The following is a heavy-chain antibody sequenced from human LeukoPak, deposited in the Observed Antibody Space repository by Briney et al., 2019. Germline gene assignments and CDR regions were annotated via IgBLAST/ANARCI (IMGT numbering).Heavy chain of an antibody. V-gene: IGHV4-34*01. Sequence: PGGSLRLSCAASGFTFSDYNMNWVRQAPGKGLEWIGEINHSGSTNYNPSLKSRVTISVDTSKNQFSLKLSSVTAADTAVYYCARGAEYQLLTDYDILTGYAFDYWGQGTLVTVSS. CDR1: GFTFSDYN. D-gene: IGHD3-9*01. CDR3: ARGAEYQLLTDYDILTGYAFDY. CDR2: INHSGST. J-gene: IGHJ4*02.